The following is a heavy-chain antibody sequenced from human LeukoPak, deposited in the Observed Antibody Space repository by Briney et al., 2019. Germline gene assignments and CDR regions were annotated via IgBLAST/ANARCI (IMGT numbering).Heavy chain of an antibody. CDR1: GFTFSRYG. D-gene: IGHD2-21*02. V-gene: IGHV3-30*18. CDR3: AKEIVAVTPMAFDI. CDR2: TSYDGSDK. Sequence: GRSLRLPCAASGFTFSRYGMHWVRQAPGKGLEWVAVTSYDGSDKYYADSVKRRFTISRENSQNTLYLQMNSLRAEDTAVYYCAKEIVAVTPMAFDIWGQGTMVTVSS. J-gene: IGHJ3*02.